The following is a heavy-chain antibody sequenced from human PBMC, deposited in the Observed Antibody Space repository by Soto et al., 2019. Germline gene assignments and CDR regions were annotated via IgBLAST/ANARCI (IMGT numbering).Heavy chain of an antibody. Sequence: GGSLRLSCAASGFTCTRYSMNWVRQAPGKGLEWVSSISSTTNYIYYGDSMKGRFTISRDNAKNSLYLEMNSLRAEDTAVYYCARESEDLTSNFHYPGQGTLVTVSS. V-gene: IGHV3-21*06. J-gene: IGHJ4*02. CDR3: ARESEDLTSNFHY. CDR2: ISSTTNYI. CDR1: GFTCTRYS.